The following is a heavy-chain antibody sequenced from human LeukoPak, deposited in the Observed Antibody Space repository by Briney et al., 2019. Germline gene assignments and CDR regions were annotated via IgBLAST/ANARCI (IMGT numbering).Heavy chain of an antibody. V-gene: IGHV3-30-3*01. CDR2: ISYDGSNK. CDR3: ARDYSGYYTPDY. J-gene: IGHJ4*02. CDR1: GFTFSSYA. Sequence: GGSLRLSCAASGFTFSSYAMHWVRQAPGKGLEWVAVISYDGSNKYYADSVKGRSTISRDNSKNTLYLQMNSLRAEDTAVYYCARDYSGYYTPDYWGQGTLVTVSS. D-gene: IGHD3-22*01.